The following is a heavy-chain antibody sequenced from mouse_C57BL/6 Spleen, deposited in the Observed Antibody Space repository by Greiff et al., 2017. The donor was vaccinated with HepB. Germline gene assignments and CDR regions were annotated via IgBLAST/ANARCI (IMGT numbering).Heavy chain of an antibody. CDR1: GFSLSTFGMG. D-gene: IGHD1-1*01. J-gene: IGHJ1*03. CDR2: IWWDDDK. Sequence: ESGPGILQPSQTLSLTCSFSGFSLSTFGMGVGWIRQPSGKGLEWLAHIWWDDDKYYNPALKSRLTISKDTSKNQVFLKIANVDTADTATYYCARLDPYYYGSSHWYFDVWGTGTTVTVSS. CDR3: ARLDPYYYGSSHWYFDV. V-gene: IGHV8-8*01.